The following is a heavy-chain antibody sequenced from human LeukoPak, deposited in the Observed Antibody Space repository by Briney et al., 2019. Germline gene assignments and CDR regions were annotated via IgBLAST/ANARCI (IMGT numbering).Heavy chain of an antibody. CDR2: LNPNSGDT. Sequence: ASVKVSCKASGYIFTDYFIHWVRQAPGQGLEWMGWLNPNSGDTKDALKFQGRVTMTRDTFINTAYMELSRLTSDDTAVYYCARGTTHLWFGEGGNALDIWGQGTMVTVSS. CDR3: ARGTTHLWFGEGGNALDI. D-gene: IGHD3-10*01. V-gene: IGHV1-2*02. CDR1: GYIFTDYF. J-gene: IGHJ3*02.